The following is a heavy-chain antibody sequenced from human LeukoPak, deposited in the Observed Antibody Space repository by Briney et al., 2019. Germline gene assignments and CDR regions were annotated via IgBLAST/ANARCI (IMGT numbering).Heavy chain of an antibody. CDR3: ATTRVVTATLPHYFDY. V-gene: IGHV5-51*01. D-gene: IGHD2-21*02. CDR2: IYPGDSDT. J-gene: IGHJ4*02. Sequence: HGESLKISCKGSGYSFTSYWIGWVRQMPGKGLEWMGIIYPGDSDTRYSPSFQGQVTISADKSISTAYLQWSSLKASDTAMYYCATTRVVTATLPHYFDYWGQGTLVTVSS. CDR1: GYSFTSYW.